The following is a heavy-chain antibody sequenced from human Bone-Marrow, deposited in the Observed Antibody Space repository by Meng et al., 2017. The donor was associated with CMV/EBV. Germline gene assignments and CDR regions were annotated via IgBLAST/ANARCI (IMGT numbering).Heavy chain of an antibody. D-gene: IGHD6-19*01. CDR3: ARGVWQWLGAKLRPGWFDP. J-gene: IGHJ5*02. CDR1: SFSGCY. V-gene: IGHV4-34*01. CDR2: INHSGST. Sequence: SFSGCYRCLIRQPPGKRLWWIGDINHSGSTNSNPSLKSRVTISVATSKNQFSLKLSSVTAADTAVYYCARGVWQWLGAKLRPGWFDPWGQGTLVTVSS.